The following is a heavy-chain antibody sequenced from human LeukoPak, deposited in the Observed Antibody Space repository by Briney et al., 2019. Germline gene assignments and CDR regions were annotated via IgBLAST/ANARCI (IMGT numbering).Heavy chain of an antibody. CDR1: GYTFTSYD. Sequence: EASVTVSFKASGYTFTSYDINWVRQAPGQGLEWMGWISVYNGNTNYAQNLQGRVTLTTDTSTSTAYMELRSLRSDDTALYYCARTCSSSSCYMVHWGQGTLVTVSS. V-gene: IGHV1-18*01. D-gene: IGHD2-2*02. CDR2: ISVYNGNT. CDR3: ARTCSSSSCYMVH. J-gene: IGHJ4*02.